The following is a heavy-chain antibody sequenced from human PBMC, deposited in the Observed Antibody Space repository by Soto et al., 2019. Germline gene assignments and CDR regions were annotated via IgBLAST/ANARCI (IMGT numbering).Heavy chain of an antibody. J-gene: IGHJ6*03. D-gene: IGHD3-3*01. V-gene: IGHV1-8*01. CDR3: ARVPITIFGVVTYYYYYYMDV. CDR2: MNPNSGNT. Sequence: ASVKVSCKASGYTFTCYDINWVRQATGQGLEWMGWMNPNSGNTGYAQKFQGRVTMTRNTSISTAYMELSSLRSEDTAVYYCARVPITIFGVVTYYYYYYMDVWGKGTTVTVSS. CDR1: GYTFTCYD.